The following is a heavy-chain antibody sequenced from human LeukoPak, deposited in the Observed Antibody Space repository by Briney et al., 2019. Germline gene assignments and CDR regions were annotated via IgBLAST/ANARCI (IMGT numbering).Heavy chain of an antibody. CDR3: AKSTSSRGAFDI. J-gene: IGHJ3*02. CDR1: GFTFSSYG. V-gene: IGHV3-30*02. D-gene: IGHD2-2*01. CDR2: IRYDGSNK. Sequence: GGSLRLSCAASGFTFSSYGMHWVRQAPGKGLEWVAFIRYDGSNKYYADSVKGRSTISRDNSKNTLYLQMNSLRAEDTAVYYCAKSTSSRGAFDIWGQGAMVTVSS.